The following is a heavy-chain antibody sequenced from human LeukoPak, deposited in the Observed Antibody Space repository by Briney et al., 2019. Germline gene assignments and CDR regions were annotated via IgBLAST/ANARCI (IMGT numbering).Heavy chain of an antibody. D-gene: IGHD2-8*01. Sequence: SETLSLTCAVYGGSFSGYYWSWIRQPPGKGLEWIGEINHSGSTNYNPSLKSRVTISVDTSKNQFSLKLSPVTAADTAVYYCARGHGVIWYFNLWGRGTLVTVSS. V-gene: IGHV4-34*01. CDR1: GGSFSGYY. CDR2: INHSGST. CDR3: ARGHGVIWYFNL. J-gene: IGHJ2*01.